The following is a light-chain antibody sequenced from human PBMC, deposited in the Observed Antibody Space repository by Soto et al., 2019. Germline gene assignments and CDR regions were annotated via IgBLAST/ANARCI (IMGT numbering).Light chain of an antibody. V-gene: IGKV3-20*01. Sequence: EIVLTQSPCTLSLSAGERATLSCRASQSVSSSYLAWYQQKPGQAPRLLIYGASGGATGIPDRFSGSGSGTDFTLTISRLEPEDFAVYYCHQYGSSPTFGQGTKVDNK. J-gene: IGKJ1*01. CDR2: GAS. CDR3: HQYGSSPT. CDR1: QSVSSSY.